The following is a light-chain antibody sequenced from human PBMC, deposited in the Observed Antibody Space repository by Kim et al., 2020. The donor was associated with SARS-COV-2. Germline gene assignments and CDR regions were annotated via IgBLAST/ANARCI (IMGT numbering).Light chain of an antibody. V-gene: IGLV6-57*03. Sequence: GNTVTISCTRSSRSIASNYVQWFQQRPASAPSTVIYEDYHRPSGVPDRFSGSIDRSSNSASLIISGLKPEDEADYYCQSYDDTEWVLGGGTQLTVL. CDR2: EDY. CDR3: QSYDDTEWV. J-gene: IGLJ3*02. CDR1: SRSIASNY.